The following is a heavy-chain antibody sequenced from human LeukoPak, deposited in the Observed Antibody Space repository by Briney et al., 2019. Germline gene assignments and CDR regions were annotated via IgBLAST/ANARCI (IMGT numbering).Heavy chain of an antibody. V-gene: IGHV3-7*03. J-gene: IGHJ6*03. CDR2: IREDGNEK. CDR3: AKDSSAGAVYYYYMDV. D-gene: IGHD6-19*01. Sequence: PGGSLRLSCAATGFTLRKHWMSWVRQTVGKGLECVAKIREDGNEKHYVDSVKGRFTISRDNAKNSLYLQMNSLSPEDTALYYCAKDSSAGAVYYYYMDVWGKGTTVTISS. CDR1: GFTLRKHW.